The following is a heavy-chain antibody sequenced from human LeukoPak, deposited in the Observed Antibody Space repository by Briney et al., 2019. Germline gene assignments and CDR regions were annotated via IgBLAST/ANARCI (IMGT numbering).Heavy chain of an antibody. CDR2: IYYSGST. J-gene: IGHJ4*02. Sequence: SETLSLTCTVSGGSISSYYWSWIRQPPGKGLEWIGYIYYSGSTNYNPSLKSRVTISVDTSKNQFSLKLSSVTAADTAVYYCARRLKDGPNDYWGQGTLVTVSS. D-gene: IGHD6-25*01. V-gene: IGHV4-59*01. CDR1: GGSISSYY. CDR3: ARRLKDGPNDY.